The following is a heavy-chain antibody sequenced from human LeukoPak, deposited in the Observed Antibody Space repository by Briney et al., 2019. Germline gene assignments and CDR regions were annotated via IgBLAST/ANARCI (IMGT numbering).Heavy chain of an antibody. J-gene: IGHJ3*02. V-gene: IGHV5-51*01. D-gene: IGHD1-7*01. CDR2: IYPGDSDT. Sequence: GESLKISCKGSGYSFTSYWIGWVRQMPGKGLEWMGIIYPGDSDTRYSPSFQGQVTISADKSISTAYLQWSSLKASDTAMYYCARPARNYIRTGAFDIWGQGTMVTVSS. CDR1: GYSFTSYW. CDR3: ARPARNYIRTGAFDI.